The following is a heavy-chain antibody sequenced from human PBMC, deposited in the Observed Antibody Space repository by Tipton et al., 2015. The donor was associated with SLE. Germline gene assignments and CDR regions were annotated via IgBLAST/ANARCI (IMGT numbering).Heavy chain of an antibody. V-gene: IGHV4-59*01. Sequence: TLSLTCTVAGGSISSYYWSWIRQPPGKGLEWIGYIYYSGSTNYNPSLKSRVTISVDTSKNQFSLKLRSVTAADTAVYYCARWWGSWPYYFDYWGQGTLVTVSS. CDR1: GGSISSYY. CDR3: ARWWGSWPYYFDY. J-gene: IGHJ4*02. D-gene: IGHD6-13*01. CDR2: IYYSGST.